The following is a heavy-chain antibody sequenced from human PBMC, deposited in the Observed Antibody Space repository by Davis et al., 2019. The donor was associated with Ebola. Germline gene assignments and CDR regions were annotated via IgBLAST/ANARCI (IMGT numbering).Heavy chain of an antibody. J-gene: IGHJ6*02. CDR2: ISSSSSYI. CDR3: ARDREQQPVYYYYYGMDV. CDR1: GFTFSSYS. D-gene: IGHD6-13*01. V-gene: IGHV3-21*01. Sequence: GESLKISCAASGFTFSSYSMNWVRQAPGKGLEWVSSISSSSSYIYYADSVKGRFTISRDNAKNSLYLQMNSLRAEDTAVYYCARDREQQPVYYYYYGMDVWGQGTTVTVSS.